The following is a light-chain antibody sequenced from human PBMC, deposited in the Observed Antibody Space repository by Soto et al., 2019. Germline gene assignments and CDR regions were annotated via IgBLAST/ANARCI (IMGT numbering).Light chain of an antibody. CDR2: AAS. CDR3: LQDYNYPWT. J-gene: IGKJ1*01. Sequence: AIQMTPYPSSLSASVGDRVTITCRASQDIRNDLGWYQEKPRQAPKLLIYAASNLQSGDPSRISGSGSGPDFTLTISSMQPEDFATYYCLQDYNYPWTFGQGTKGEV. V-gene: IGKV1-6*01. CDR1: QDIRND.